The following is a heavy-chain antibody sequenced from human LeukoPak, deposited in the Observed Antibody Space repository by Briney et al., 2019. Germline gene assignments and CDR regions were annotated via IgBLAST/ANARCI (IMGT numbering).Heavy chain of an antibody. J-gene: IGHJ4*02. Sequence: SETLSLTCTVSGGSISSYYWSWIRQPPGKGLEWIGYIYYSGSTNYNPSLKSRVTISVDASKNQFSLKLSSVTAADAAVYYCARSRVNYYDSSGQLDYWGQGTLVTVSS. V-gene: IGHV4-59*01. CDR2: IYYSGST. CDR3: ARSRVNYYDSSGQLDY. CDR1: GGSISSYY. D-gene: IGHD3-22*01.